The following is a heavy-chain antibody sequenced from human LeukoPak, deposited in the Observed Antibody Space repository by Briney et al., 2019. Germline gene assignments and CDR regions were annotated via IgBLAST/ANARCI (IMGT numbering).Heavy chain of an antibody. CDR1: GFTFSTYS. J-gene: IGHJ4*02. Sequence: PGGSLRLSCAASGFTFSTYSMNWVRQAPGKGLEWVSHISSSSNTIYYADSVKGRFTISRDNAKNSLYLQMNSLRDEDTAVYYCARDILTKQAYSGYDNWGQGTLVTVSS. D-gene: IGHD5-12*01. CDR3: ARDILTKQAYSGYDN. V-gene: IGHV3-48*02. CDR2: ISSSSNTI.